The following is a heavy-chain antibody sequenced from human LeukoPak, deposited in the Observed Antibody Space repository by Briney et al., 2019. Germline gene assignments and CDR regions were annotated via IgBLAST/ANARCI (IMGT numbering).Heavy chain of an antibody. CDR1: GFTFSTYP. CDR3: ASLPFKINAFDI. Sequence: PGRSLRLSCTASGFTFSTYPMHWVRQAPGKGLEWVAVIVFDGSNKYYADSVKGRFTISRDNSKNVLYLQMNTLRTEDTAVYYCASLPFKINAFDIWGPGKVVTVSS. V-gene: IGHV3-30-3*01. J-gene: IGHJ3*02. CDR2: IVFDGSNK. D-gene: IGHD3-16*01.